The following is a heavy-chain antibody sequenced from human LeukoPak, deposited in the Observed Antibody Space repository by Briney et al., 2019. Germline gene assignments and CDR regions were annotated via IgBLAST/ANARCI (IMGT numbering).Heavy chain of an antibody. Sequence: ASVKVSCKASGGTFSSYAISWVRQAPGQGLEWMGGIIPIFGTANYAQKFQGRVTITTDESTSTAYMELRDLKSDDTALYYCAKDEWELPYYFLFWGQGTQVTVSS. CDR3: AKDEWELPYYFLF. D-gene: IGHD1-26*01. V-gene: IGHV1-69*05. J-gene: IGHJ4*02. CDR1: GGTFSSYA. CDR2: IIPIFGTA.